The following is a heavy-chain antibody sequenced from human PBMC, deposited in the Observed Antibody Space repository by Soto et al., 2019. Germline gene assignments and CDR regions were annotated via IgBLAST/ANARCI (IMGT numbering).Heavy chain of an antibody. J-gene: IGHJ4*02. Sequence: QLQLQESGPGLVKPSETLSLTCTVSGGSISSSSYYWGWIRQPPGKGLEWIGSIYYSGSTYYNPSLKSRVTISVDTSKNQFSLKLSSVTAADTAVYYCARGASSSSRFDYWGQGTLGTVSS. V-gene: IGHV4-39*01. D-gene: IGHD6-6*01. CDR3: ARGASSSSRFDY. CDR1: GGSISSSSYY. CDR2: IYYSGST.